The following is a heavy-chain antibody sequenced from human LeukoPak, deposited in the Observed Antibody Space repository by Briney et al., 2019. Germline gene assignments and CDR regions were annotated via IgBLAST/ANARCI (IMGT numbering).Heavy chain of an antibody. CDR2: INPSGGST. J-gene: IGHJ4*02. CDR1: GYTFISYY. CDR3: ARAESSITIFGVADFDY. Sequence: ASVKVSCKASGYTFISYYMHWVRQAPGQGLEWMGIINPSGGSTSYAQKFQGRVTMTRDTSTSTVYMELSSLRSEDTAVYYCARAESSITIFGVADFDYWGQGTLVTVSS. D-gene: IGHD3-3*01. V-gene: IGHV1-46*03.